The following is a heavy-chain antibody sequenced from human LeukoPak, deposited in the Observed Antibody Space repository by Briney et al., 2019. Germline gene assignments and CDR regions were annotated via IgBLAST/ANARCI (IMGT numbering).Heavy chain of an antibody. CDR1: FXSYG. V-gene: IGHV3-33*01. Sequence: FXSYGXXWVRXXXXXXVXXLAFIWYDGSNKYYADSLKGRFTISRDNSKNTLYLQMNSLRAEDTAVYYCARELGYGHGFDYWGQGTLVTVSS. CDR2: IWYDGSNK. J-gene: IGHJ4*02. CDR3: ARELGYGHGFDY. D-gene: IGHD5-18*01.